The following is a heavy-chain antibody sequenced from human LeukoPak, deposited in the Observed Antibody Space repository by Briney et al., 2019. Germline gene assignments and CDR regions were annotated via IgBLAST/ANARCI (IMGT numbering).Heavy chain of an antibody. CDR1: GYTFTSYG. V-gene: IGHV1-18*01. J-gene: IGHJ4*02. D-gene: IGHD4-17*01. Sequence: ASVKVSCRASGYTFTSYGISWVRQAPGQGLEWMGWISAYNGNTNYAQKLQGRVTMTADTSTSTAYMELRSLRSDDTAVYYCARTQTVTTPDYFDYGGQGTLVPVPP. CDR3: ARTQTVTTPDYFDY. CDR2: ISAYNGNT.